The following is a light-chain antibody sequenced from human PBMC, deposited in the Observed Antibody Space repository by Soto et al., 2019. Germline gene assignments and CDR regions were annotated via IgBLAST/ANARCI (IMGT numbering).Light chain of an antibody. CDR1: QSISTF. V-gene: IGKV1-39*01. CDR3: QQSYSAPHT. J-gene: IGKJ2*01. CDR2: SAS. Sequence: DIQMTQSPSSLSASVGDRVTITCRASQSISTFLNWYQQKHGKAPKLLVYSASTLHSGVPSRFIGIGSGTDFTLTISSLQPEDFATYYCQQSYSAPHTFGQGTELE.